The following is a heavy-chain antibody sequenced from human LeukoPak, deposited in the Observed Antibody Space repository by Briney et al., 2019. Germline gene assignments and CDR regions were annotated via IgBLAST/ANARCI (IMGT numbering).Heavy chain of an antibody. CDR1: GFTFSDYY. Sequence: PGGSLRLSCAASGFTFSDYYMSWIRQAPGKGLEWVSYISSSGSTIYYADSVKGRFTISRDNAKNSLYLQMNSLRAQDTAVYYCARAPYYYGSGSPKDHWGQGTLVTVSS. V-gene: IGHV3-11*04. CDR2: ISSSGSTI. J-gene: IGHJ4*02. CDR3: ARAPYYYGSGSPKDH. D-gene: IGHD3-10*01.